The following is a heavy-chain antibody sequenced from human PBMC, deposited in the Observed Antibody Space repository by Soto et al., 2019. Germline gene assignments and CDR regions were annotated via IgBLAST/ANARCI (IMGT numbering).Heavy chain of an antibody. CDR3: EREIVSYGSGYHAFDI. D-gene: IGHD3-10*01. J-gene: IGHJ3*02. Sequence: QVQLQESGPGLVKPSETLSLTCTVSGGSISSYYWSWIRQPPGKGLEWIGDIYYSGSTNYNPSRTRCVTISVDPYKNQFYLKLSSVTAADTAVYYCEREIVSYGSGYHAFDIWGQGTMVTVSS. CDR2: IYYSGST. CDR1: GGSISSYY. V-gene: IGHV4-59*01.